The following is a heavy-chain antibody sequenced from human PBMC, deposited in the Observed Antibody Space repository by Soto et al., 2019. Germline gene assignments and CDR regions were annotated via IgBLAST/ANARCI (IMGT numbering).Heavy chain of an antibody. V-gene: IGHV1-3*01. CDR1: GYAFTSYS. CDR3: ARGPEEIWSVILNRLKY. CDR2: INGGNGNT. D-gene: IGHD1-1*01. Sequence: SVKVACTACGYAFTSYSLHWLLQAPGQRLEWLGRINGGNGNTKYSEKFQGRVTITRDTSASTVYMELSSLTSEDTAVYYCARGPEEIWSVILNRLKYCGKRTMVPVSS. J-gene: IGHJ4*02.